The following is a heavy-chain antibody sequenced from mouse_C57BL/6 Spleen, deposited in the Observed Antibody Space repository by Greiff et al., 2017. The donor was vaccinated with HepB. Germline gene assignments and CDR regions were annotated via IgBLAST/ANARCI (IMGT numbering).Heavy chain of an antibody. Sequence: QVQLQQSGPELVKPGASVKISCKASGYAFSSSWMNWVKQRPGKGLEWIGRIYPGDGDTNYNGKFKGKATLTADKSSSTAYMQLSSLTSEDSAVYYCARGGPLPWFAYWGQGTLVTVSA. V-gene: IGHV1-82*01. CDR1: GYAFSSSW. CDR2: IYPGDGDT. D-gene: IGHD3-3*01. CDR3: ARGGPLPWFAY. J-gene: IGHJ3*01.